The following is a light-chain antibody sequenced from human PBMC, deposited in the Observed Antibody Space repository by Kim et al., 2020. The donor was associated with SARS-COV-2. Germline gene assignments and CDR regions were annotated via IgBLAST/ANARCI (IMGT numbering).Light chain of an antibody. CDR1: ELGDKY. V-gene: IGLV3-1*01. J-gene: IGLJ3*02. Sequence: SLTPRPKASIICSGDELGDKYACWYKKKPGQSPVLVIYQDSTRPSGIPERFSGSNSGNTATLTISGTQAMDEADYYCQAWDSSRVFGGGTQLTVL. CDR3: QAWDSSRV. CDR2: QDS.